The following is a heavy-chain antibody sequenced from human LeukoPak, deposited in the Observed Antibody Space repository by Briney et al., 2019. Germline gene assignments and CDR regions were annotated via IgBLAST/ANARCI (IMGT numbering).Heavy chain of an antibody. Sequence: PSETLSLTCAVSGGSISSYYWSWIRQPAGKGLEWIGRIYASGSTNYNPSLKSRVTMSVDTSKNQFSLKPSSVTAADTAVYYCARDRYYYDSSGYYTFDYWGQGTLVTVSS. CDR1: GGSISSYY. CDR3: ARDRYYYDSSGYYTFDY. CDR2: IYASGST. V-gene: IGHV4-4*07. D-gene: IGHD3-22*01. J-gene: IGHJ4*02.